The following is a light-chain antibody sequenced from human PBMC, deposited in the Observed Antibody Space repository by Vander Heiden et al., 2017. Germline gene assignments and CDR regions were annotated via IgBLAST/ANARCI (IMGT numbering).Light chain of an antibody. Sequence: AIRMTQSPSSFSASTGDRVTITCRASQGISSYLAWYQQKPGKAPKLLIYAASTLQSGVPSRFSGSGSGTDFTLTISCLQSEDFATYYCQQDDSSPITFGPGTKVDIK. CDR3: QQDDSSPIT. CDR2: AAS. CDR1: QGISSY. J-gene: IGKJ3*01. V-gene: IGKV1-8*01.